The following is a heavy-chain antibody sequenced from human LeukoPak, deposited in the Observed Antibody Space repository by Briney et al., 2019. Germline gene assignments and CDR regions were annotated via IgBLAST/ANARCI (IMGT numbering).Heavy chain of an antibody. V-gene: IGHV3-66*01. CDR3: ARDQLIQSVGALSGMDD. J-gene: IGHJ6*02. CDR1: GFTVSSNY. CDR2: IYRGGST. D-gene: IGHD1-26*01. Sequence: GGSLRLSCAASGFTVSSNYMSWVRQAPGKGLEWVSVIYRGGSTNYADSVKGRFTISRDNSKNTLYLQMNNLRAEDTAVYYCARDQLIQSVGALSGMDDWGQGTTVTVSS.